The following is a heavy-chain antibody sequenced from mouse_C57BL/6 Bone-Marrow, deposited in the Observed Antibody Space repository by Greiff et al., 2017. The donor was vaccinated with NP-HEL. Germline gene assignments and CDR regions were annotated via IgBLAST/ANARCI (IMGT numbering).Heavy chain of an antibody. CDR3: ARRRDGAAWFAY. D-gene: IGHD3-3*01. Sequence: EVKLVESGPELVKPGASVKISCKASGYSFTGYYMNWVKQSPEKSLEWIGEINPSTGGTTYNQKFKAKATLTVDKSSSTAYMQLKSLTSEDSAVYYCARRRDGAAWFAYWGQGTLVTVSA. J-gene: IGHJ3*01. CDR1: GYSFTGYY. V-gene: IGHV1-42*01. CDR2: INPSTGGT.